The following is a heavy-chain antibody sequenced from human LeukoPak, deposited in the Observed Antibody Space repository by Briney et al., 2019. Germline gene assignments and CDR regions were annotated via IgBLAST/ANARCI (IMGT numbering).Heavy chain of an antibody. CDR3: TTDGQQYYYDSSGYYSLFDY. J-gene: IGHJ4*02. Sequence: GGSLRLSCAASGFXFSNAWMSWVRQAPGKGLEWVGRIKSKTDGGTTDYAAPVKGRFTISRDDSKNTLYLQMNSLKTEDTAVYYCTTDGQQYYYDSSGYYSLFDYWGQGTLVTVSS. CDR2: IKSKTDGGTT. D-gene: IGHD3-22*01. CDR1: GFXFSNAW. V-gene: IGHV3-15*01.